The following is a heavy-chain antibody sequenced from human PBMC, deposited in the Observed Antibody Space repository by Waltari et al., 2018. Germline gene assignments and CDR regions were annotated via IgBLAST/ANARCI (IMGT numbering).Heavy chain of an antibody. J-gene: IGHJ3*02. CDR2: ISWNSGSI. CDR1: GFTFDDYA. CDR3: AKAQQQLNAFDI. Sequence: EVQLVESGGGLVQTGRSLRLSCAASGFTFDDYAMHWVRQAPGKGLEWVSGISWNSGSIGYADSVKGRFTISRDNAKNSLYLQMNSLRAEDTALYYCAKAQQQLNAFDIWGQGTMVTVSS. D-gene: IGHD6-13*01. V-gene: IGHV3-9*01.